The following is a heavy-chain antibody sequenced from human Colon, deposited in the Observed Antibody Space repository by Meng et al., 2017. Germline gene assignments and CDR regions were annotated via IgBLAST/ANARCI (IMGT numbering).Heavy chain of an antibody. CDR1: GGSISTSGYY. CDR2: IGHSGIT. Sequence: QPQLQESGPGLVKPSDALSLTGSVSGGSISTSGYYWGWIRQPPGKGLEWIGSIGHSGITYYTPSLKSRVTVSIDTSKSQFSLKLTSVTAADTAVYYCVRSSGWVRTGFDPWGQGTLVTVSS. J-gene: IGHJ5*02. CDR3: VRSSGWVRTGFDP. V-gene: IGHV4-39*01. D-gene: IGHD6-19*01.